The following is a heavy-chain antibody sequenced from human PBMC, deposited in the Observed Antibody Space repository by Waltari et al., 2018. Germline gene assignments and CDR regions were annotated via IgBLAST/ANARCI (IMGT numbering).Heavy chain of an antibody. V-gene: IGHV3-21*01. D-gene: IGHD3-3*01. CDR2: ISSSSSYI. Sequence: EVQLVESGGGLVKPGGSLRLSCAASGFTFSSYSMNWVRQAPGKGLEWVSSISSSSSYIYYAESVKGRFTISRDNAKNSLYLQMNSLRAEDTAVYYCARDAPSVTYYDFWSANFYYYYGMDVWGQGTTVTVSS. CDR1: GFTFSSYS. J-gene: IGHJ6*02. CDR3: ARDAPSVTYYDFWSANFYYYYGMDV.